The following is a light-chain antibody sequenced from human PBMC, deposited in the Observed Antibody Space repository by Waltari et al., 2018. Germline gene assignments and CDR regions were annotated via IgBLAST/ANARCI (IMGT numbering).Light chain of an antibody. CDR2: DAN. CDR1: ISDVGPYNY. CDR3: SSYSRITTSVV. J-gene: IGLJ3*02. V-gene: IGLV2-14*01. Sequence: SALTQPASASGSPGQSITISCTATISDVGPYNYAPWSQQHHRKAPKPILYDANKRPSGVSYRFSGSKSGNTASLTISGLQAEDEADYYCSSYSRITTSVVFGGGTKLTVL.